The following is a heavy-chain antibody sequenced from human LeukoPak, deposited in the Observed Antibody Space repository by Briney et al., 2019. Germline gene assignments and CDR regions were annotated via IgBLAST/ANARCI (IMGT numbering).Heavy chain of an antibody. CDR1: GGSISSYY. V-gene: IGHV4-59*05. CDR2: IYYSGST. Sequence: SETLSLTCTVSGGSISSYYWSWIRQPPGKGLEWIGSIYYSGSTYYNPSLKSRVTISVDTSKNQFSLKLSSVTAADTAVYYCARHPHTYYYDSSGYGGRYYFDYWGQGTLVTVSS. CDR3: ARHPHTYYYDSSGYGGRYYFDY. D-gene: IGHD3-22*01. J-gene: IGHJ4*02.